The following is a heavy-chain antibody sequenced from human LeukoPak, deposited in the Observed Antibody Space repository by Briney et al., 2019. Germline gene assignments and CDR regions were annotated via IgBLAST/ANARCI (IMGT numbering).Heavy chain of an antibody. V-gene: IGHV3-23*01. CDR1: GFTFRIYA. CDR2: ISGSGGYI. D-gene: IGHD3-22*01. Sequence: QSGGSLRLSCAASGFTFRIYAMTWVRQAPGKGLEWVSGISGSGGYIYSADSVKGRFTISRDNSKNTLYLQMNSLRAEDTVVYYCARDGGRRGITMIVVAPEGYMDVWGKGTTVTVSS. J-gene: IGHJ6*03. CDR3: ARDGGRRGITMIVVAPEGYMDV.